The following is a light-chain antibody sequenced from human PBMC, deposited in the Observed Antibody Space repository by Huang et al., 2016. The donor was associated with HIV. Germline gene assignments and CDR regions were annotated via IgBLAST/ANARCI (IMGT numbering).Light chain of an antibody. CDR1: QTVSSN. CDR3: QHYRVWPPVYT. V-gene: IGKV3-15*01. J-gene: IGKJ2*01. Sequence: EIVMTQSPATLSVSPGERATLSCRASQTVSSNLAWYQQKPCQAPRVLIYSASTRATDIPARFSGSGSGTEFTLTISSLQSEDFAVYYCQHYRVWPPVYTFGQGTKLEIK. CDR2: SAS.